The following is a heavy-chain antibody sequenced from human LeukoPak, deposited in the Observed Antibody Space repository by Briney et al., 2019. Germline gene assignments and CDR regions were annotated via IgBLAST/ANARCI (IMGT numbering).Heavy chain of an antibody. J-gene: IGHJ4*02. CDR2: IKSKPDGGAT. Sequence: PGRSLRLSCAASGFSLSDAWMGWVRPTPGKGLEWLGRIKSKPDGGATDYTAPVEGRFTISRDDSKNILYLHLNSLKIEDTAVYFCTTDHAWAHFYDSRGYYFDYWGQGTLVTVSS. D-gene: IGHD3-22*01. V-gene: IGHV3-15*01. CDR3: TTDHAWAHFYDSRGYYFDY. CDR1: GFSLSDAW.